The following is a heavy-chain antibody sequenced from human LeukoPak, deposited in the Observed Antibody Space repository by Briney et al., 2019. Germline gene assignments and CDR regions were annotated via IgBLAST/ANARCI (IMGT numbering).Heavy chain of an antibody. V-gene: IGHV3-23*01. D-gene: IGHD5-24*01. CDR1: GFTFSSYA. CDR3: AKAQRVEMAKNDY. CDR2: ISGSGGST. Sequence: GGSLRLSCAASGFTFSSYAMSWVRQAPGKGLEWVSAISGSGGSTYYADSVKGRFTISRDNSKNTLYLQMNSLRAEDTAVYYCAKAQRVEMAKNDYWGQEPLVTVSS. J-gene: IGHJ4*02.